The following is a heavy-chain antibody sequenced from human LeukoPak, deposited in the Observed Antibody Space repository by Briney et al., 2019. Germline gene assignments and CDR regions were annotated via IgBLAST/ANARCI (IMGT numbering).Heavy chain of an antibody. D-gene: IGHD6-6*01. J-gene: IGHJ5*02. CDR1: GGSISSGDYY. Sequence: SDTLSLTCTVSGGSISSGDYYWSWIRQPPGKGLEWIGYIYYSGSTYYNPSLKSRVTISVDTSKNQFSLKLSSVTAADTAVYYCARVGDSSSPNWFDPWGQGTLVTVSS. CDR3: ARVGDSSSPNWFDP. CDR2: IYYSGST. V-gene: IGHV4-30-4*02.